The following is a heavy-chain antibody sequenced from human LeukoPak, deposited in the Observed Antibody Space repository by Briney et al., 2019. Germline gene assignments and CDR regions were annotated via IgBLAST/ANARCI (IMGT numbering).Heavy chain of an antibody. CDR2: IYYSGST. Sequence: SETLSLTCTVSGGSISSSTYYWGWIRQPPGKGLGWIGYIYYSGSTNYIPSLKSRVTISVDTSKNQFSLKLSSVTAADTAVYYCARHGFGDGDVDYWGQGTLVTVSS. CDR3: ARHGFGDGDVDY. CDR1: GGSISSSTYY. V-gene: IGHV4-61*05. D-gene: IGHD3-10*01. J-gene: IGHJ4*02.